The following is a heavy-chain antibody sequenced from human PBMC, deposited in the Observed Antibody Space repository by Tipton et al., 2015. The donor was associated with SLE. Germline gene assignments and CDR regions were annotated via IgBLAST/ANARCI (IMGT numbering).Heavy chain of an antibody. V-gene: IGHV4-34*01. CDR1: GGSFSGYY. CDR2: INHSGGT. D-gene: IGHD3-3*01. Sequence: TLSLTCAVYGGSFSGYYWSWLRQPPGKGLEWIGEINHSGGTTYSPSLKSRVTISVDTSKNQFSLKLSSVTAADTAVYYCARTPYVPIFGVAGYGMDVWGQGTTVTVSS. CDR3: ARTPYVPIFGVAGYGMDV. J-gene: IGHJ6*02.